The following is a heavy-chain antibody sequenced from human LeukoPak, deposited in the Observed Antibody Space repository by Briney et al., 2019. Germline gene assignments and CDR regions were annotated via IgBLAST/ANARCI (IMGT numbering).Heavy chain of an antibody. CDR3: ARSVDSGTFDY. V-gene: IGHV3-11*01. J-gene: IGHJ4*02. CDR1: GFTFSDYY. D-gene: IGHD1-26*01. CDR2: ISSSGSTI. Sequence: GGSLRRSCAASGFTFSDYYMSWIRQAPGKGLEWVSYISSSGSTIYYADSVKGRFTISRDNAKNSLYLQMNSLRAEDTAVYYCARSVDSGTFDYWGQGTLVTVSS.